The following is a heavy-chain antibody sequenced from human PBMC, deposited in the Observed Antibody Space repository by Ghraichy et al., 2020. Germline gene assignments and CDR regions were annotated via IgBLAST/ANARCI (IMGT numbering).Heavy chain of an antibody. V-gene: IGHV3-48*02. Sequence: GESLNISCAASGFIFSSYTMNWVRQAPGKGLEWVSHIRSSDIYYADSVQGRFTISRDNAKNSLYLQMSSLTDEDTAVYYCARDSSYSFDYWGQGILVTVSS. CDR1: GFIFSSYT. J-gene: IGHJ4*02. CDR2: IRSSDI. CDR3: ARDSSYSFDY. D-gene: IGHD2-21*01.